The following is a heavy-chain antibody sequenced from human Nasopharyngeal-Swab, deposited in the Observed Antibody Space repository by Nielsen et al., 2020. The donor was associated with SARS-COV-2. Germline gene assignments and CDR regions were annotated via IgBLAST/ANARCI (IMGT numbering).Heavy chain of an antibody. D-gene: IGHD2-8*01. V-gene: IGHV3-74*01. CDR1: GFTFSSYW. CDR3: AKRDCSNAVCRYYFDY. Sequence: GGSLRLSCAASGFTFSSYWMHWVRQAPGKGLVRVSRISIDGSSTSYADSVKGRFTISRDNAKNTLYLQMNSLRAEDTAVYYCAKRDCSNAVCRYYFDYWGQGTLVTVSS. J-gene: IGHJ4*02. CDR2: ISIDGSST.